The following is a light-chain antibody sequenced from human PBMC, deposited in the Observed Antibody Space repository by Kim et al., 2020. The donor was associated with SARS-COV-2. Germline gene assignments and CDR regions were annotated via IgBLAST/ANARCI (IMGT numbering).Light chain of an antibody. Sequence: TISCRARQGIGKKLAWFQHKPGKAPTLLIFGASRLQSGVPSKFSGSGSGTDFSLSITSLQPEDSATYYCQHYYTYPITFGQGTRLEIK. CDR1: QGIGKK. CDR3: QHYYTYPIT. V-gene: IGKV1-16*02. CDR2: GAS. J-gene: IGKJ5*01.